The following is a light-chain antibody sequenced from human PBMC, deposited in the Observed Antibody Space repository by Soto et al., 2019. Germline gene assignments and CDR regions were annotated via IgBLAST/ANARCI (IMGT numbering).Light chain of an antibody. CDR2: AAS. CDR3: QQYYNYPLP. Sequence: AIRMTQSPSSFSASTGDRVTITCRASQGISSYLAWYQQKPGKAPKLLIYAASTLQSGVPSRFSGSGSGTDFTLTISCLQSEDFATYDCQQYYNYPLPFGGGTKVEIK. CDR1: QGISSY. V-gene: IGKV1-8*01. J-gene: IGKJ4*01.